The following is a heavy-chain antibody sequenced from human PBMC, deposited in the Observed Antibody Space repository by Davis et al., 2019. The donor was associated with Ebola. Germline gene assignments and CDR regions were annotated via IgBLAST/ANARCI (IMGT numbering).Heavy chain of an antibody. D-gene: IGHD2-2*01. J-gene: IGHJ4*02. CDR2: IYWDDDK. CDR1: GFSLSTSGVG. V-gene: IGHV2-5*02. Sequence: SGPTLVKPTQTLTLTCTFSGFSLSTSGVGVGWIRQPPGKALAWLALIYWDDDKRYSPSLKSRLTITKDTSKNQVVLTMTNMDPVDTATYYCAHRGRYCSSTSCLYYFDYWGQGTLVTVSS. CDR3: AHRGRYCSSTSCLYYFDY.